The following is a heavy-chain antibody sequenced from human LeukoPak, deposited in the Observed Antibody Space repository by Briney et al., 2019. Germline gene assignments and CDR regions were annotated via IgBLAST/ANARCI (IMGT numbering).Heavy chain of an antibody. D-gene: IGHD3-22*01. Sequence: SETLSLTCTGSGGSISSSSYYWGWIRQPPGKGLEWIGSIYYSGSTFYNPSLKSRVTIYVDTSKNQFSLKLSSVTAADTAVYYCARKYLYDSSGYYYGGYFDYWGQGTLLTVSS. CDR1: GGSISSSSYY. V-gene: IGHV4-39*01. CDR2: IYYSGST. CDR3: ARKYLYDSSGYYYGGYFDY. J-gene: IGHJ4*02.